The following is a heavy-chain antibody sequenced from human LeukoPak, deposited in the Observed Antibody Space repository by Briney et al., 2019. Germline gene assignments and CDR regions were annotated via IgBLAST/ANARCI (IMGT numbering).Heavy chain of an antibody. CDR3: AQAPSVPAASE. Sequence: PVRSLRLFCAASVFTFSNAWMSWVRQAPGKGLEGGSTISGSVETTDYADSVKGRFTISRDKTKNTLYLQMNSLRAEDTAIYYCAQAPSVPAASEWGQGTLVTVSS. V-gene: IGHV3-23*01. D-gene: IGHD2-2*01. CDR2: ISGSVETT. J-gene: IGHJ4*02. CDR1: VFTFSNAW.